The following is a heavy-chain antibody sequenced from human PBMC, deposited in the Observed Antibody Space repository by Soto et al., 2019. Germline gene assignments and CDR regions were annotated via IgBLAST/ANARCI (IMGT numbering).Heavy chain of an antibody. Sequence: PGESLKISCKGSGYSFTSYWISWVRQMPGKGLEWMGRIDPSDSYTNYSPSFQGHVTISADKSISTAYLQWSSLKASDTAMYYCARSPVAAARNYYYYYGMDVWGQGTTVTVSS. J-gene: IGHJ6*02. V-gene: IGHV5-10-1*01. CDR1: GYSFTSYW. D-gene: IGHD6-13*01. CDR3: ARSPVAAARNYYYYYGMDV. CDR2: IDPSDSYT.